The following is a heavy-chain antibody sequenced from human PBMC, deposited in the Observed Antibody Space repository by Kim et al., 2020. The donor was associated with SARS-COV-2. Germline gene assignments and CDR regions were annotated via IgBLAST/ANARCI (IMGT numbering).Heavy chain of an antibody. CDR3: TTDYEGGV. Sequence: GGSLRLSCAASGFTFSNAWMSWVRQAPGKGLEWIGRIKSKTDGGATFYAAPVKGRFTMSRDDSIKTVYLLMNSLKTEDTAVYYCTTDYEGGVWGQGTRVT. J-gene: IGHJ6*02. D-gene: IGHD3-16*01. CDR1: GFTFSNAW. V-gene: IGHV3-15*01. CDR2: IKSKTDGGAT.